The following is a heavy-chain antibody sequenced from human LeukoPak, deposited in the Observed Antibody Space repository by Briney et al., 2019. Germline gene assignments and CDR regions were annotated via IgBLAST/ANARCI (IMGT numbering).Heavy chain of an antibody. CDR2: ISSSGSTV. J-gene: IGHJ4*02. CDR1: GFTFSDYY. V-gene: IGHV3-11*04. Sequence: SGGSLRLSCAASGFTFSDYYMSWIRQAPGKGLEWVSYISSSGSTVYYADSVKGRFTISRDNVKNSLYLQVNSLRLEDTSVYYCARGGAARPDYWGQGTLVTVSS. D-gene: IGHD6-6*01. CDR3: ARGGAARPDY.